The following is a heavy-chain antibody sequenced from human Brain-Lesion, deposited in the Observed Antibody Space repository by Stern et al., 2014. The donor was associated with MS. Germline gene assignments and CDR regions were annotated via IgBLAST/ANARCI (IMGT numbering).Heavy chain of an antibody. D-gene: IGHD2-15*01. CDR3: AGEEDIRYCSGGSCTGNWFDP. J-gene: IGHJ5*02. CDR2: IYYSGNT. Sequence: QVQLQESGPGLVKPSETLSLTCTVAGGSVSSTSYAWAWIRPPPGKGLEWIGTIYYSGNTYYSPSLKSRLTISLDTPKNQFFLQLRSVTAADTAVYYCAGEEDIRYCSGGSCTGNWFDPWGQGTLVTVSS. V-gene: IGHV4-39*01. CDR1: GGSVSSTSYA.